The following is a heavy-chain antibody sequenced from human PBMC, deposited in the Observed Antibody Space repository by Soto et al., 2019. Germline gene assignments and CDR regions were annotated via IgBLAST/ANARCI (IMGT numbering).Heavy chain of an antibody. CDR2: ISSSSSYI. V-gene: IGHV3-21*01. Sequence: GGSLRLSFAASGFTFSSYSMNWVRQAPGKGLEWVSSISSSSSYIYYADSVKGRFTISRDNAKNSLYLQVNSLRAEDTAVYYCAREGIAAALDYWGQGTLVTVSS. D-gene: IGHD6-13*01. CDR3: AREGIAAALDY. J-gene: IGHJ4*02. CDR1: GFTFSSYS.